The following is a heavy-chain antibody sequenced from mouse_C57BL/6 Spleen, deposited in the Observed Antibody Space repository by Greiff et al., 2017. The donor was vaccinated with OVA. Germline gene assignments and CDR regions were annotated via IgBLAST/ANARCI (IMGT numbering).Heavy chain of an antibody. CDR3: TRFYYSDAMDY. D-gene: IGHD2-12*01. CDR2: IDPENGDT. V-gene: IGHV14-4*01. CDR1: GFNIKDDY. Sequence: VQLKESGAELVRPGASVKLSCTASGFNIKDDYMHWVKQRPEQGLEWIGWIDPENGDTEYASKFQGKATITADTASNTAYLQLSSLTSEDTAVYYCTRFYYSDAMDYWGQGTSVTVSS. J-gene: IGHJ4*01.